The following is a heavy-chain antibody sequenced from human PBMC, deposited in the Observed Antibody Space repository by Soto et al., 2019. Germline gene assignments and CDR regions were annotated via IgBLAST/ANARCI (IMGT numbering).Heavy chain of an antibody. CDR1: GYSFTHYW. D-gene: IGHD4-4*01. CDR2: IYPVDSET. Sequence: RGESLKISCKGSGYSFTHYWIGWVRQMPGKGLEWMGIIYPVDSETKYSPSFQGQVTMSADRSIGTAYLQWSSLKASDTAMYYCERQDYSNSAGYWGQGTLVTVYS. J-gene: IGHJ4*02. V-gene: IGHV5-51*01. CDR3: ERQDYSNSAGY.